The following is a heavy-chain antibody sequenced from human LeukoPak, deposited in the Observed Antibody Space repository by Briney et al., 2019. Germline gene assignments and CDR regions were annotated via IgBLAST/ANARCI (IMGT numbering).Heavy chain of an antibody. CDR2: INPNSGGT. CDR3: ARDLGSGSGSPNYYYYYYMDV. Sequence: ASVKVSCKASGYTFTGYYMHWVRQAPGQGLEWMGWINPNSGGTNYAQKFQGRVTMTRDTSISTAYMELSRLRSDDTAVYYCARDLGSGSGSPNYYYYYYMDVWGKGTTVTISS. V-gene: IGHV1-2*02. J-gene: IGHJ6*03. D-gene: IGHD3-10*01. CDR1: GYTFTGYY.